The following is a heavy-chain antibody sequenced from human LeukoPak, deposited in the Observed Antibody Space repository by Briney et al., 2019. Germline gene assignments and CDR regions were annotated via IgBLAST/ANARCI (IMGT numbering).Heavy chain of an antibody. V-gene: IGHV5-51*01. CDR3: ARQTYSGYETGY. Sequence: GESLKISCNGSKDTFDNYWIGWVRQMPGKGLEWMGIIYPGDSDTRYSPSFQGQVTISADKSISTAYLQWSSLKASDTAMYYCARQTYSGYETGYWGQGTLVTVSS. CDR1: KDTFDNYW. CDR2: IYPGDSDT. J-gene: IGHJ4*02. D-gene: IGHD5-12*01.